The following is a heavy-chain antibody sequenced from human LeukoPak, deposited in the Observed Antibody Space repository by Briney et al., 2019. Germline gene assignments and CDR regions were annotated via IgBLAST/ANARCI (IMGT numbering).Heavy chain of an antibody. D-gene: IGHD3-16*01. CDR1: GGSISSYY. V-gene: IGHV4-59*08. J-gene: IGHJ4*02. CDR3: ARQRGEPRSFIWHY. CDR2: IYYSGST. Sequence: SETLSLTCTVSGGSISSYYWSWIRQPPGKGLEWIGYIYYSGSTNYNPSLKSRVTTSVDTSKNQFSLKLSSVTAADTAVYYCARQRGEPRSFIWHYWGQGTLVTVSS.